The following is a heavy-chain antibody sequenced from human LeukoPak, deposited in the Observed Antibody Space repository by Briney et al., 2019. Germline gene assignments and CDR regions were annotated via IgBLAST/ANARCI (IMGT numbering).Heavy chain of an antibody. CDR1: GYTFSGYY. CDR3: AKSAARSAAGPYYFDY. CDR2: INPDSGGT. V-gene: IGHV1-2*02. J-gene: IGHJ4*02. D-gene: IGHD6-13*01. Sequence: EASVKVSCKASGYTFSGYYLHWVRQAPGRGLEWMGWINPDSGGTKYPQRFQGRVTMTRDTSISTAYMELTSLGSDDTAVYYCAKSAARSAAGPYYFDYWGQGALVAVSS.